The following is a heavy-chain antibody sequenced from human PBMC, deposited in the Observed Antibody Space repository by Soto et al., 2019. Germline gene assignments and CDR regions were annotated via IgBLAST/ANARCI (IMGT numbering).Heavy chain of an antibody. J-gene: IGHJ6*02. V-gene: IGHV5-51*01. CDR3: ARLSIFGVVIRDYYYGMDV. D-gene: IGHD3-3*01. CDR1: GYSFTSYW. CDR2: IYPGDSDT. Sequence: GESLKISCKGSGYSFTSYWIGWVRQMPGKGLEWMGIIYPGDSDTRYSPSFQGQVTISADKSISTAYLQWSSLKASDTAMYYCARLSIFGVVIRDYYYGMDVRGQGTTVTVS.